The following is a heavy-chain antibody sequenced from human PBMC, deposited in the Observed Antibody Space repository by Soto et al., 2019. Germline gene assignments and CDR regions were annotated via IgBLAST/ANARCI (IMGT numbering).Heavy chain of an antibody. CDR3: ARDPPATRHGMDV. Sequence: PGGSLRLSCEASGFTVSSNYMSWVRQAPGKGLEWVSVIYSGGSTYYADSVRGRFTISRDNSKNTLYLQMKSLRGEDTAVYYCARDPPATRHGMDVWGQGTTVTVSS. CDR1: GFTVSSNY. CDR2: IYSGGST. J-gene: IGHJ6*02. V-gene: IGHV3-53*01.